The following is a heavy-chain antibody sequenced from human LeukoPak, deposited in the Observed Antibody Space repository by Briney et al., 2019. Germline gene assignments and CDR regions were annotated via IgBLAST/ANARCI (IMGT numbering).Heavy chain of an antibody. CDR1: GGSISSYY. Sequence: PSETLSLTCTVSGGSISSYYWSWIRQPPGKGLEWIGSIYYSGSTYYNPSLKSRVTISVDTSKNQFSLKLSSVTAADTAVYYCARRWSGYDFGTLDYWGQGTLVTVSS. J-gene: IGHJ4*02. CDR3: ARRWSGYDFGTLDY. CDR2: IYYSGST. D-gene: IGHD5-12*01. V-gene: IGHV4-59*05.